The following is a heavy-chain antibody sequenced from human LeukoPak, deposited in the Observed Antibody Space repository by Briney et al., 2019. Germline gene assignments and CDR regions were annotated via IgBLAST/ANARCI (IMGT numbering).Heavy chain of an antibody. CDR3: ARGPHEDYGSGELYDY. CDR1: GGSVSGYY. CDR2: INHSGST. V-gene: IGHV4-34*01. D-gene: IGHD3-10*01. Sequence: SETLSLTCAVYGGSVSGYYWSWIRQPAGKGRMWLGVINHSGSTNYNPSLKSRVTISVDTSKKQCSLKLSSVTAADTAVYYCARGPHEDYGSGELYDYWGRGTLVTVSS. J-gene: IGHJ4*02.